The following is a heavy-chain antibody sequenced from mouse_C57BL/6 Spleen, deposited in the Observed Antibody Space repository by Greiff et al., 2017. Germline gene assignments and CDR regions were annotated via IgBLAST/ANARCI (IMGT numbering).Heavy chain of an antibody. CDR2: INPSSGYT. V-gene: IGHV1-4*01. CDR3: AREFYGNYFDF. D-gene: IGHD2-1*01. CDR1: GYTFTSYT. Sequence: QVQLKESGAELARPGASVKMSCKASGYTFTSYTMHWVKQRPGQGLEWIGYINPSSGYTKYNQKFKDKATLTADKSSSTAYMQLSSLTSEDSAVYYCAREFYGNYFDFWGTGTTVTVSS. J-gene: IGHJ1*03.